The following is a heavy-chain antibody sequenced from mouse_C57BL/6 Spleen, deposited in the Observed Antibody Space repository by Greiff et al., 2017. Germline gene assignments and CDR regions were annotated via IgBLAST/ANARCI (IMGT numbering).Heavy chain of an antibody. CDR1: GFTFTDYY. J-gene: IGHJ4*01. CDR3: SRYTYYYGSSYAMDY. V-gene: IGHV7-3*01. Sequence: EVKVVESGGGLVQPGGSLSLSCAASGFTFTDYYMSWVRQPPGKALEWLGFIRNKANGYTTEYSASVKGRFTISRDNSQSILYLQMNALRAEDSATYYCSRYTYYYGSSYAMDYWGPGTSVTVSS. CDR2: IRNKANGYTT. D-gene: IGHD1-1*01.